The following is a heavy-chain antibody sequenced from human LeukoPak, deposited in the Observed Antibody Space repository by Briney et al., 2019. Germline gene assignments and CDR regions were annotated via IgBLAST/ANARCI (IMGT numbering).Heavy chain of an antibody. CDR1: GFTVSNSC. J-gene: IGHJ4*02. D-gene: IGHD4-17*01. Sequence: GGSLRLSCAASGFTVSNSCMSWVRQAPGKGLEWVSVIYAGGNTYYADSVKGRFTISRDNSKNSLFLQMHSLRAEDTALYYCVYGDFVRTVNYFDYWGQGTLVTVSS. CDR2: IYAGGNT. CDR3: VYGDFVRTVNYFDY. V-gene: IGHV3-66*01.